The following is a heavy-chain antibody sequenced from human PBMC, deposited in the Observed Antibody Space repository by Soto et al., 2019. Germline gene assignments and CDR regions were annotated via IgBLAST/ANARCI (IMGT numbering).Heavy chain of an antibody. V-gene: IGHV1-69*13. D-gene: IGHD3-22*01. J-gene: IGHJ3*02. CDR3: ARPRSHYYDRSAERAFDI. CDR2: IIPLFGTT. Sequence: SVKVSCKASGGTFNNYAISWVRQAPGQGLEWMGGIIPLFGTTNYAQKFQGRVTITADELTSTAYMELSSLRSEDTAFYYCARPRSHYYDRSAERAFDIWGQGTMVTVSS. CDR1: GGTFNNYA.